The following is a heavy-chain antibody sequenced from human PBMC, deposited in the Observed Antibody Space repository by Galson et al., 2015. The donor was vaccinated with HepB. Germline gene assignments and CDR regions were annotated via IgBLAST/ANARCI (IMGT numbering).Heavy chain of an antibody. D-gene: IGHD4-23*01. Sequence: SVKVSCKASGYTFTSYAMNWVRQAPGQGLEWMGWINTNTGNPTYAQGFTGRFVFSLDTSVSTAYLQISSLKAEDTAVCYCARDLPTVVTSGDYWGQGTLVTVSS. CDR2: INTNTGNP. CDR1: GYTFTSYA. CDR3: ARDLPTVVTSGDY. J-gene: IGHJ4*02. V-gene: IGHV7-4-1*02.